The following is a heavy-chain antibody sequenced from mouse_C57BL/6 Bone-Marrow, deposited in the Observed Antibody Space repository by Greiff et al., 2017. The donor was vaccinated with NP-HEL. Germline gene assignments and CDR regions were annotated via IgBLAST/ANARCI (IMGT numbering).Heavy chain of an antibody. CDR2: IRNKANGYTT. V-gene: IGHV7-3*01. D-gene: IGHD4-1*01. CDR3: ARCSGDWYFDV. Sequence: EVKVEESGGGLVQPGGSLSLSCAASGFTFTDYYMSWVRQPPGKALEWLGFIRNKANGYTTEYSASVKGRFTISRDNSQSILYLQMNALRAEDSATYYCARCSGDWYFDVWGTGTTVTVSS. J-gene: IGHJ1*03. CDR1: GFTFTDYY.